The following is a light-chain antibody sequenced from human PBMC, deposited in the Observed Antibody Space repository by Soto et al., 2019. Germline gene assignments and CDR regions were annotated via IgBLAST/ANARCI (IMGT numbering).Light chain of an antibody. Sequence: VLTQSPASLSASPGERATLSCRASQSIGIDLNWFQQKPGQAPRLLIHHASTRATDIPARFSGSGSGTEFTLSISSLQSEDFAVYYCQQYNKWPPEYTFGQGTKVDIK. CDR3: QQYNKWPPEYT. V-gene: IGKV3-15*01. CDR1: QSIGID. J-gene: IGKJ2*01. CDR2: HAS.